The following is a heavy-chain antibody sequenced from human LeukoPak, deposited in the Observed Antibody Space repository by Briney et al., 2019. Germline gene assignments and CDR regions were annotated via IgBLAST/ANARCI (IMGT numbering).Heavy chain of an antibody. CDR3: AREGGPTYYYGSGSYYNPRYYMDV. CDR1: GFTFSSYS. CDR2: ISSSSSTI. V-gene: IGHV3-48*04. Sequence: PGGSLRLSCAASGFTFSSYSMNWVRQAPGKGLEWVSYISSSSSTIYYADSVKGRFTISRDNAKNSLYLQMNSLRAEDTAVYYCAREGGPTYYYGSGSYYNPRYYMDVWGKGTTVTVSS. D-gene: IGHD3-10*01. J-gene: IGHJ6*03.